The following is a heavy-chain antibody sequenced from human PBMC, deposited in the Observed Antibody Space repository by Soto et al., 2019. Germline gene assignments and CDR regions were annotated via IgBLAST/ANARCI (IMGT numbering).Heavy chain of an antibody. V-gene: IGHV3-30*18. D-gene: IGHD6-13*01. CDR3: AKEIDIAAAGTKYLYYYYGMDV. J-gene: IGHJ6*02. CDR1: GFTFSSYG. Sequence: QVQLVESGGGVVQPGRSLRLSCAASGFTFSSYGMHWVRQAPGKGLEWVAVISYDGSNKYYADSVKGRFTISRDNSKNTLYLQMNSLRAEDTAVYYCAKEIDIAAAGTKYLYYYYGMDVWGQGTTVTVSS. CDR2: ISYDGSNK.